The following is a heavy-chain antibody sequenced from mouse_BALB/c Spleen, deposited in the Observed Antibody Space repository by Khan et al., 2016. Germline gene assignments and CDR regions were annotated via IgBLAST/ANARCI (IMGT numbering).Heavy chain of an antibody. V-gene: IGHV2-9*02. Sequence: QVQLKESGPGLVAPSQSLSITCTVSGFSLTNYGVHWVRQPPGKGLEWLGVIWAGGSTDYDSALMSRLSINKDNSKSQVFLKVNSLQTDDKASYYCARDNTTADWYFDVWGAGTTVTVSS. CDR1: GFSLTNYG. J-gene: IGHJ1*01. CDR3: ARDNTTADWYFDV. CDR2: IWAGGST. D-gene: IGHD1-2*01.